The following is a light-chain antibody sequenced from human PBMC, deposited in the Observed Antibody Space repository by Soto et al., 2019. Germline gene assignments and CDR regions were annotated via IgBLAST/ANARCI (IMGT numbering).Light chain of an antibody. CDR2: GAS. Sequence: EIVLTQSPGTLSLSPGERATLSCRASQSDSSSYLAWYQQKPGQAPRLLIYGASSRATGIPDRFSGSGSGTDFTLTISRLQPEGCAVYYCHQYGSSPYTFGQGTKLEIK. J-gene: IGKJ2*01. V-gene: IGKV3-20*01. CDR1: QSDSSSY. CDR3: HQYGSSPYT.